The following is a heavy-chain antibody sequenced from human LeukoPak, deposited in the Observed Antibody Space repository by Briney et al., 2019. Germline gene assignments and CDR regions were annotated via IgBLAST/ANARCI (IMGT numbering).Heavy chain of an antibody. CDR1: GGSISSYY. J-gene: IGHJ4*02. CDR2: IYTSGST. D-gene: IGHD3-22*01. V-gene: IGHV4-4*07. Sequence: SETLTLTCTVSGGSISSYYWSWIRQPAGKGLEWIGRIYTSGSTNYNPSLKSRVTMSVDTSKNQFSLKLSSVTAADTAVYYCARGRFYYDSSGYYRRSKWAPPFDYWGQGTLVTVSS. CDR3: ARGRFYYDSSGYYRRSKWAPPFDY.